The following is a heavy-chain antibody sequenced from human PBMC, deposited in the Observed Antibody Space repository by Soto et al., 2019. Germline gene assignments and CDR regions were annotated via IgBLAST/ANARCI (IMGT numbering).Heavy chain of an antibody. CDR1: GFSLSTSGVG. V-gene: IGHV2-5*02. CDR2: IYWDDDK. J-gene: IGHJ2*01. CDR3: AHLTSSFDSSAYYWYFDL. D-gene: IGHD3-22*01. Sequence: QITLKESGPTLVKPTQTLTLTCTFSGFSLSTSGVGVGWIHQPPGKALELLALIYWDDDKRYRPCLKSRLTITKDTSKYQVVLTMTNMDPVDTTTYYCAHLTSSFDSSAYYWYFDLWGRGTLVTVSS.